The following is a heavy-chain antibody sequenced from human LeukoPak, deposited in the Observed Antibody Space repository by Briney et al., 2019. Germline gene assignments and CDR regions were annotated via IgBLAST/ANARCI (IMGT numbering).Heavy chain of an antibody. J-gene: IGHJ6*03. V-gene: IGHV3-21*01. Sequence: GGSLRLSCGASGFTFSDYSMNWVRQAPGKGLAWVASITSAGGYTYYADSVKGRFTISRDNAQKSLFLQMNSLRAEDTAVYFCATSGGFVLPNAITGNWYMDVWGRGTSVTVSS. CDR2: ITSAGGYT. CDR1: GFTFSDYS. CDR3: ATSGGFVLPNAITGNWYMDV. D-gene: IGHD2-2*01.